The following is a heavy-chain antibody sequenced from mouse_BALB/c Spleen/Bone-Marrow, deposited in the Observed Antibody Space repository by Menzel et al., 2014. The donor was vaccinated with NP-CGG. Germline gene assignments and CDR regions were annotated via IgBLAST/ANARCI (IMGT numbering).Heavy chain of an antibody. CDR2: IDPANGNT. Sequence: VQLQQSGAELVKPGASVKLSCTASGFNIKDTYMLWVKQRPEQGLEWIVGIDPANGNTKYDPKFQGKATITADTSSNTAYLQLSSLTSEDTAVYYCAYYRYDEGGFAFWGQGTLVTVSA. CDR1: GFNIKDTY. D-gene: IGHD2-14*01. J-gene: IGHJ3*01. V-gene: IGHV14-3*02. CDR3: AYYRYDEGGFAF.